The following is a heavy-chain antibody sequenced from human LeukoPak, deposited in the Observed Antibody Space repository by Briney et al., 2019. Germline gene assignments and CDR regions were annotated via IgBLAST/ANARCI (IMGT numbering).Heavy chain of an antibody. D-gene: IGHD3-22*01. Sequence: GGSLRLSCAASGFTFSSYAMSWVRQAPGKGLEWVSAISGSGGSTYYADSVKGRFTISRDNSKNTLYLQMNSLRAEDTAVYYCAKDHGGFEKGGITMIVPPPPLPDYWGQGTLVTVSS. CDR1: GFTFSSYA. V-gene: IGHV3-23*01. J-gene: IGHJ4*02. CDR3: AKDHGGFEKGGITMIVPPPPLPDY. CDR2: ISGSGGST.